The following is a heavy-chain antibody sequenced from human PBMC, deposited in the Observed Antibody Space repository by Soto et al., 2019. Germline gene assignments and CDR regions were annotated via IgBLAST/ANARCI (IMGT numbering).Heavy chain of an antibody. Sequence: KPSETLSLTCTVSGDSISVSGDSNNNHYWSWVRQPPGKGLEWIGSIYYSGATNYNPSLKSRVTMSADTSKNKFSLNLSSVTAADTAIYYRARAMGDWGTYYYYYGLDVWGQGTTVTVSS. D-gene: IGHD3-16*01. CDR3: ARAMGDWGTYYYYYGLDV. J-gene: IGHJ6*02. CDR2: IYYSGAT. V-gene: IGHV4-61*01. CDR1: GDSISVSGDSNNNHY.